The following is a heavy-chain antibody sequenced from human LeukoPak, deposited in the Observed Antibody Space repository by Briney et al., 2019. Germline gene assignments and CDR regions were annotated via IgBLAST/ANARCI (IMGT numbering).Heavy chain of an antibody. D-gene: IGHD6-13*01. CDR2: IYYSGST. CDR1: GGSISSGGYY. V-gene: IGHV4-61*08. J-gene: IGHJ6*02. Sequence: KPSETLSLTCTVSGGSISSGGYYWSWIRQHPGKGLEWIGYIYYSGSTYYNPSLKSRVTISVDTSKNQFSLKLSSVTAADTAVYYCASGRQQLAHYGMDVWGQGTTVTVSS. CDR3: ASGRQQLAHYGMDV.